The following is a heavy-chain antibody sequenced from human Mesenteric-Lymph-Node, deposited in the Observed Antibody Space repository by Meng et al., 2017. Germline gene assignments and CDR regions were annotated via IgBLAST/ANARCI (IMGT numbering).Heavy chain of an antibody. D-gene: IGHD6-19*01. Sequence: SVKLSCKASGATFSSYAISWVRQAPGQGLEWMGGIIPIFGTANYAQKFQGRVTITTDESTSTAYMELSSLRSEDTAVYYCARDLEKYSSGWSGLEPTFDYWGQGKRVNGAS. J-gene: IGHJ4*01. V-gene: IGHV1-69*05. CDR3: ARDLEKYSSGWSGLEPTFDY. CDR2: IIPIFGTA. CDR1: GATFSSYA.